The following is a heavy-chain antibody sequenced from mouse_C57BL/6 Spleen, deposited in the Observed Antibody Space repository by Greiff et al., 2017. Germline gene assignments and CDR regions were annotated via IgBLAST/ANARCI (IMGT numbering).Heavy chain of an antibody. D-gene: IGHD2-12*01. J-gene: IGHJ3*01. CDR1: GYTFTSYN. Sequence: QVQLQQSGAELVRPGASVKMSCKASGYTFTSYNMHWVKQTPRQGLEWIGAIYPGHGDTSYNQQFKGKATLTVDKSSSTGYMQLSSLSSEDSAVYWCAGEDDGTWFAYWGQGTLVTVSA. CDR2: IYPGHGDT. CDR3: AGEDDGTWFAY. V-gene: IGHV1-12*01.